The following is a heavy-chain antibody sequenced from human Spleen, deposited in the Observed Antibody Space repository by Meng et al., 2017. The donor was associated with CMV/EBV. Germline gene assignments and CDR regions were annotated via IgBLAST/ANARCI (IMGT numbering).Heavy chain of an antibody. D-gene: IGHD1-26*01. Sequence: SGFTFDDYGMSWVRQAPGKGLEWVSGINWNGGSTGYEESVKGRFTISRDNAKNSLYLQMNSLRAEDTALYYCARMSRFRVGGSYYFYWGQGTLVTVSS. CDR3: ARMSRFRVGGSYYFY. J-gene: IGHJ4*02. V-gene: IGHV3-20*03. CDR1: GFTFDDYG. CDR2: INWNGGST.